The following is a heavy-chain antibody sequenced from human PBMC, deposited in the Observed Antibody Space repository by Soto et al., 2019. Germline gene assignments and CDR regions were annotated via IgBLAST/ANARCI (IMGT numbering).Heavy chain of an antibody. Sequence: QVQLQESGPGLVKPSETLSLTCTVSGGSISDYSLSWIRQSAGKGLEWVGRVHINGNTHYNPSLRGRVTMSVDTSNKQFHLRVTSVTAADTAVYYCASESGDNWTYEVYWGQGTLVAVSS. D-gene: IGHD1-7*01. CDR1: GGSISDYS. CDR3: ASESGDNWTYEVY. CDR2: VHINGNT. V-gene: IGHV4-4*07. J-gene: IGHJ4*02.